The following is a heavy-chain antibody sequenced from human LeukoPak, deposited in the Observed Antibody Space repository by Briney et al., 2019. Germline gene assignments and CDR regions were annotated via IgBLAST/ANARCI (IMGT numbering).Heavy chain of an antibody. D-gene: IGHD1-26*01. Sequence: GGSLRLSCAASGFTFSGSAMHWVRQASGKGLEWVGRIRSKANSYATAYAASVKGRFTISRDDSKNTAYLQMNSLKTEDTAVYYCTRLSAVGATPFDYWGQGTLVTVSS. J-gene: IGHJ4*02. V-gene: IGHV3-73*01. CDR2: IRSKANSYAT. CDR1: GFTFSGSA. CDR3: TRLSAVGATPFDY.